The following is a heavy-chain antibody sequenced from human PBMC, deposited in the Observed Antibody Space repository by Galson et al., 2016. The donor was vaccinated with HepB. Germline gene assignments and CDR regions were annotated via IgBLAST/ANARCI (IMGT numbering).Heavy chain of an antibody. Sequence: QSGAEVKKPGESLKISCKGSGYSFTSYWIGWVRQMPGKGLEWMGIIYPGDSDTRYSPSFQGQVTISADKSISTAYLQWSSLKASDTAMYYCARDVWAARTDYYAMDVWGQGTTVTVSS. V-gene: IGHV5-51*03. CDR2: IYPGDSDT. CDR1: GYSFTSYW. J-gene: IGHJ6*02. CDR3: ARDVWAARTDYYAMDV. D-gene: IGHD6-6*01.